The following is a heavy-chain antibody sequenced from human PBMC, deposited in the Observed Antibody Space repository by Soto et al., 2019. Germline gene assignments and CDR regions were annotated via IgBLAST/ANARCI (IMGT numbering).Heavy chain of an antibody. CDR1: GYTLTELS. J-gene: IGHJ4*02. D-gene: IGHD4-17*01. Sequence: GASVKVSCKVSGYTLTELSMHWVRQAPGQGLEWMGWVSGYKGNTNYAQKFQGRVTMATDTSTNTAYMELRSLRYDDTAVYYCARYSYAEPDYWGQATLVTVSS. CDR3: ARYSYAEPDY. CDR2: VSGYKGNT. V-gene: IGHV1-18*01.